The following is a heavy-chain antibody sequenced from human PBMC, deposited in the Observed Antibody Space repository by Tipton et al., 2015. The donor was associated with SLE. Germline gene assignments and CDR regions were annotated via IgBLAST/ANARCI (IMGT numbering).Heavy chain of an antibody. CDR3: ARGFLYDGFQV. J-gene: IGHJ1*01. CDR2: TYYMSKWYN. Sequence: PGLVKPSQTLSLTCAISGDRVSTNSAAWTWIRQSPSRGLEWLGRTYYMSKWYNDYAVSVKSRIIINPDTSKNQFSLQLTSVTPEDTAVYYCARGFLYDGFQVWGQGTLVTVSS. D-gene: IGHD2-2*02. V-gene: IGHV6-1*01. CDR1: GDRVSTNSAA.